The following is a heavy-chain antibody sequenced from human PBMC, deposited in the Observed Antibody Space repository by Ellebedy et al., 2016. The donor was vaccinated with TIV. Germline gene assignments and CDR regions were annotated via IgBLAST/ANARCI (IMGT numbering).Heavy chain of an antibody. CDR3: AKVNRFVGLQGAFDI. Sequence: GGSLRLXXAASGFTFSSYAMHWVRQAPGKGLEWVSYISWNSGSIGYADSVKGRFTISRDNAKGSLYLQMTSLRAEDTALYYCAKVNRFVGLQGAFDIWGQGTMVTDSS. V-gene: IGHV3-9*01. CDR1: GFTFSSYA. J-gene: IGHJ3*02. CDR2: ISWNSGSI. D-gene: IGHD3/OR15-3a*01.